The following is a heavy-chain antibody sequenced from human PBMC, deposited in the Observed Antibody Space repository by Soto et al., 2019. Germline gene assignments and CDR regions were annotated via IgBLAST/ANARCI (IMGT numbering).Heavy chain of an antibody. V-gene: IGHV3-48*01. CDR2: ISSSSSTI. CDR3: ARAGDDYIWGSYRSIDY. J-gene: IGHJ4*02. D-gene: IGHD3-16*02. Sequence: PGGSLRLSCAASGFTFSSYSMNWVRQAPGKGLEWVSYISSSSSTIYYADSVKGRFTISRDNAKNSLYLQMNSLRAEDTAVYYCARAGDDYIWGSYRSIDYWGQGTLVTVSS. CDR1: GFTFSSYS.